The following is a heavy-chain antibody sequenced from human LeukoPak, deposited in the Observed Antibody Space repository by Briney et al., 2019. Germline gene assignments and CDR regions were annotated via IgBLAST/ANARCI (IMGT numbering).Heavy chain of an antibody. Sequence: ASVKVSCKASGYTFTSYYMHWVRQAPGQGLEWMGIINPSGGSTSYAQKFQGRVTMTRDTSTSTVYMGLSSLRSQETAVSSCASEPRANKYTMIVGQDWFDPWGQGTLVTVSS. CDR2: INPSGGST. CDR1: GYTFTSYY. D-gene: IGHD3-22*01. CDR3: ASEPRANKYTMIVGQDWFDP. J-gene: IGHJ5*02. V-gene: IGHV1-46*01.